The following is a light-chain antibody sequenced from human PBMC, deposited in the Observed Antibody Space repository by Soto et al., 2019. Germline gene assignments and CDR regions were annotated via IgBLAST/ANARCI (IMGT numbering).Light chain of an antibody. CDR2: ANN. V-gene: IGLV1-40*01. CDR3: QSFDNSLGDSV. Sequence: QSVLTQPPSVSGAPGQRVTISCAGGSSNIGAGYDIHWYQQFPGTAPKLLIYANNNRPSGVPDRFFGSKSATSASLAITGLQAEDEAHYYCQSFDNSLGDSVFGGGTKLTVL. J-gene: IGLJ2*01. CDR1: SSNIGAGYD.